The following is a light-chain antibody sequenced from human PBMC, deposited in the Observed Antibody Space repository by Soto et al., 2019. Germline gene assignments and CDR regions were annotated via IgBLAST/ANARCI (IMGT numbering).Light chain of an antibody. CDR1: QSISRF. V-gene: IGKV3-11*01. Sequence: EIVLTQSPATLSLSPGERATLSCRASQSISRFLAWYQQKPGQAPRLLMFDASSRAAGIPARFTGSGSGTDFTLTISSHEPEDFAVYYWHQRSNWPSFGPGTKVEIK. J-gene: IGKJ3*01. CDR2: DAS. CDR3: HQRSNWPS.